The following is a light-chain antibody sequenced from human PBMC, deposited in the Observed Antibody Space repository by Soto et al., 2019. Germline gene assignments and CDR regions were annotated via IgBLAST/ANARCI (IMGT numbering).Light chain of an antibody. CDR2: LYSDGSH. J-gene: IGLJ3*02. CDR3: QTWDTGIRV. Sequence: QSVLTQSPSASASLGASVKLTCILSSGHSTYAIAWHQQQPEKGPRFLLKLYSDGSHSKGDGIPDRFSGSSSGTERYLTISSLQSEDEADYYCQTWDTGIRVFGGGTKVTVL. CDR1: SGHSTYA. V-gene: IGLV4-69*02.